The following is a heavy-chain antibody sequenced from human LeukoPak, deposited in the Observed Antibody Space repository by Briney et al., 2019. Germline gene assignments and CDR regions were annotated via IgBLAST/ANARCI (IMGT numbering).Heavy chain of an antibody. CDR1: GYSFTSYW. J-gene: IGHJ4*02. CDR3: ARQGVRGRETKTKDFDY. CDR2: IYPGDSDT. D-gene: IGHD3-10*01. Sequence: RLGESLKISCKGSGYSFTSYWIGWVRQMPGKGLEWMGIIYPGDSDTRYSPSFQGQVTISADKSISTAYLQWSSLKASDTAMYYCARQGVRGRETKTKDFDYWGQGTLVTVSS. V-gene: IGHV5-51*01.